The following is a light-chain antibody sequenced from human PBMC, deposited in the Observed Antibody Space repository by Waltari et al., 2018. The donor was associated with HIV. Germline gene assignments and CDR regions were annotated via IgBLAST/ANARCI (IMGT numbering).Light chain of an antibody. CDR2: DAS. Sequence: DIQMTQSPSSLSASVGDRVTITCQASQDIHIFLSWYQQKPGKAPKLLIYDASTLHAGVPSMFSGSASGTDFTFTISSLQPEDIATYYCQHYNSLPPTFGPGTKVDLK. CDR3: QHYNSLPPT. CDR1: QDIHIF. V-gene: IGKV1-33*01. J-gene: IGKJ3*01.